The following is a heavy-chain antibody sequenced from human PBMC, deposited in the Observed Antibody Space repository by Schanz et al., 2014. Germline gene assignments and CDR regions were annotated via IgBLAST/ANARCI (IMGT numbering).Heavy chain of an antibody. V-gene: IGHV3-23*01. CDR2: ISGSGGST. D-gene: IGHD1-26*01. CDR1: GFTFSTHA. J-gene: IGHJ2*01. Sequence: EVQLLESGGGLVQPGGSLRLSCAASGFTFSTHAMHWVRQAPGKGLEWVSAISGSGGSTYYADSVKGRFTISRDNTKNSLFLQLNSLRADDTAVYYCARNRGSGGQNWYFDLWGRGTLVTVSS. CDR3: ARNRGSGGQNWYFDL.